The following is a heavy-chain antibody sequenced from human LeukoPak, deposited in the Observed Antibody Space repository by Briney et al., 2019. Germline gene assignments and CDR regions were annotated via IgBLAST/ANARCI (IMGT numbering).Heavy chain of an antibody. CDR3: ARAFFYDNSGFTFDY. CDR2: ITGSADIT. CDR1: GFTFSSYG. V-gene: IGHV3-23*01. D-gene: IGHD3-22*01. Sequence: GGSLRLSCAASGFTFSSYGMSWVRRAPGKGLEWVSAITGSADITYYADSVKGRFTISRDNSKNTLYLQLNSLRTEDTAVYYCARAFFYDNSGFTFDYWGRGTLVTASS. J-gene: IGHJ4*02.